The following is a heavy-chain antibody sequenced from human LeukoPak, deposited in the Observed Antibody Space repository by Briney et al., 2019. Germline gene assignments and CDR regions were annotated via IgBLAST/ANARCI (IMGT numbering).Heavy chain of an antibody. D-gene: IGHD3-3*01. Sequence: SETLSLTCTVSGGSITSTSYSWCWIRQPPGKGLEWIGSIFHSGSTYYSPSLKSRVTISVDTSENHFSLKMSSVTAADTAVYYCAGRAIFGVDRSFDYWGQGTLVTVSS. CDR2: IFHSGST. V-gene: IGHV4-39*02. CDR3: AGRAIFGVDRSFDY. CDR1: GGSITSTSYS. J-gene: IGHJ4*02.